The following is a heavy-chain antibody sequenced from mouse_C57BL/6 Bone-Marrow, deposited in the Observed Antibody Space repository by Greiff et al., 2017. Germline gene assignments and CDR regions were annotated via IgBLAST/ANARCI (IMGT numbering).Heavy chain of an antibody. CDR3: ARWDYSNPYYAMDY. J-gene: IGHJ4*01. Sequence: QVQLKQPGAELVKPGASVKMSCKASGYTFTSYWITWVKQRPGQGLEWIGDIYPGSGSTNYNEKFKSKATLSVDPSSSTAYMQLSSLTSDDSAVYYCARWDYSNPYYAMDYWGQGTSVTVSS. CDR1: GYTFTSYW. D-gene: IGHD2-5*01. V-gene: IGHV1-55*01. CDR2: IYPGSGST.